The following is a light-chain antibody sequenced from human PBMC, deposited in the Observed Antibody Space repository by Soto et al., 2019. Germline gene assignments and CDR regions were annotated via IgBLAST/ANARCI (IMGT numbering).Light chain of an antibody. J-gene: IGKJ1*01. Sequence: GARPTLSRVASQSVSSSYLAWYQQKPGQAPRLLIYGASSRATGIPNRFSGSGSGTDFTFTISRLEPEDFAVYYCQQYGNSPQTFGQGTKVDIK. V-gene: IGKV3-20*01. CDR1: QSVSSSY. CDR3: QQYGNSPQT. CDR2: GAS.